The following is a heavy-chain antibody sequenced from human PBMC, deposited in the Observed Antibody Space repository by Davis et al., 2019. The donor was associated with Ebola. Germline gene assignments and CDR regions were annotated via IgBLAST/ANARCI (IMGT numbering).Heavy chain of an antibody. Sequence: LSLTCTVSGASLNYDYWNWVRQPPGKGLEWISYISDSGSTTYYTDSVKGRFTISRDNSKNTLYLQMNSLRAEDTAVYYCARGWLPNYFDYWGQGTLVTVSS. CDR1: GASLNYDY. CDR3: ARGWLPNYFDY. D-gene: IGHD5-12*01. CDR2: ISDSGSTT. V-gene: IGHV3-11*04. J-gene: IGHJ4*02.